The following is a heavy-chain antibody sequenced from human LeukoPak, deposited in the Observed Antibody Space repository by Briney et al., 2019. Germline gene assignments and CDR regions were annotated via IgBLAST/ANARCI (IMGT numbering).Heavy chain of an antibody. D-gene: IGHD1-26*01. CDR2: IYTSGST. CDR3: ARQGYTGIVGAYFDY. V-gene: IGHV4-4*09. CDR1: GGSMSSYY. Sequence: SETLSLTCTVSGGSMSSYYWSWIRQPPGKGLEWIGYIYTSGSTNYNPSLKSRVTISVDTSKNQFSLKLSSVTAADTAVYYCARQGYTGIVGAYFDYWGQGTLVTVSS. J-gene: IGHJ4*02.